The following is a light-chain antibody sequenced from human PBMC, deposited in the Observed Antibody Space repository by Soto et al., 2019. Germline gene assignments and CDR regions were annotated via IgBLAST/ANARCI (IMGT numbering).Light chain of an antibody. Sequence: DFQMTQSPPYLSASVGDRVTITCRASQSIVTYLNWYLQKPGKAXKLLIYAASNLQSGVPSRFSGSGSGTDFTLTISSLQPDDFANYVGQQYNNWPPWTFGQGTKVDIK. J-gene: IGKJ1*01. V-gene: IGKV1-39*01. CDR3: QQYNNWPPWT. CDR1: QSIVTY. CDR2: AAS.